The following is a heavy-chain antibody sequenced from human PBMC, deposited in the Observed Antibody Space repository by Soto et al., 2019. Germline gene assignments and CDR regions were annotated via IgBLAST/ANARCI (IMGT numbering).Heavy chain of an antibody. Sequence: QVQLQESGPGLVKPSQTLSLTCTVSGGSISSGDYYWSWIRQPPGKGLEWIGYIYYSGSTYYNPSLKSRVTISVDTSKSQFSRKLSSVTAADTAVYYCARAPPLKYTYGLRGAFDIWGQGTMVTVSS. CDR3: ARAPPLKYTYGLRGAFDI. CDR2: IYYSGST. D-gene: IGHD5-18*01. CDR1: GGSISSGDYY. J-gene: IGHJ3*02. V-gene: IGHV4-30-4*01.